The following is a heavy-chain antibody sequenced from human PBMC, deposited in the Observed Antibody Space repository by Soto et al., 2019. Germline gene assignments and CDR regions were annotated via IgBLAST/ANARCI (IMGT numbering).Heavy chain of an antibody. D-gene: IGHD2-21*02. Sequence: GASVKVSCKASGYTFTNSGISSVRQAPGQGLEWMGWISTDNGNTNYSQKFQGRVTITRDTSASTAYMELSSLRSEDTAVYYCARSIVVVTALDYWGQGTLVTVSS. J-gene: IGHJ4*02. V-gene: IGHV1-18*01. CDR3: ARSIVVVTALDY. CDR2: ISTDNGNT. CDR1: GYTFTNSG.